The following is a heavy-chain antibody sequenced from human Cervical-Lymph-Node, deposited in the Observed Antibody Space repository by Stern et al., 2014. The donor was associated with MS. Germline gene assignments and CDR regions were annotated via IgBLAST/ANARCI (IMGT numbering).Heavy chain of an antibody. J-gene: IGHJ2*01. CDR2: INYSGYT. CDR3: ARDISAYYYDATGSDWWFDL. CDR1: GGSIGRYF. Sequence: QLQLQESGPGLVKPSETLSLTCTVSGGSIGRYFWSWIRQSPGKGLESIGYINYSGYTSYNPSLKSRVTISVDTSKSQFSLKLSSVTAADTAVYYCARDISAYYYDATGSDWWFDLWGRGTLVTVSS. V-gene: IGHV4-59*01. D-gene: IGHD3-22*01.